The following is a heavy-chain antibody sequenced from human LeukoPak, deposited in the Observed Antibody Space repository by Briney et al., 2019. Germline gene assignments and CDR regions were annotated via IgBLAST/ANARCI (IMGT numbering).Heavy chain of an antibody. CDR1: GGTFSSYA. CDR2: IIPIFGTA. CDR3: ARDGPDFWSGYPPNYMDV. Sequence: ASVKVSCKASGGTFSSYAISWVRQAPGQGLEWMGRIIPIFGTANYAQKFQGRVTITADKSTSTAYMELSSLRSEDTAVYYCARDGPDFWSGYPPNYMDVWGKGTTVTVS. J-gene: IGHJ6*03. D-gene: IGHD3-3*01. V-gene: IGHV1-69*06.